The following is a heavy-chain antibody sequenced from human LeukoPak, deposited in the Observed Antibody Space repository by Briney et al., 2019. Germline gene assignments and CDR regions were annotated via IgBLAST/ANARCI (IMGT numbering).Heavy chain of an antibody. CDR2: VSTNGDVT. CDR1: GLTFNSHS. CDR3: AKLSLSGRSQSADY. V-gene: IGHV3-23*01. J-gene: IGHJ4*02. D-gene: IGHD3-10*01. Sequence: GGSLRLSCVASGLTFNSHSMSWVRQAPGMGLEWVSVVSTNGDVTFYADSVKGRFTISRDNSKNTLFLQMNSLRAEDTAVYYCAKLSLSGRSQSADYWGQGTLVTVSS.